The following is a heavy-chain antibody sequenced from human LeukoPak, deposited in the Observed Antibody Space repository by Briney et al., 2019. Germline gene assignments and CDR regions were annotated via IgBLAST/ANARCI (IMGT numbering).Heavy chain of an antibody. J-gene: IGHJ6*03. D-gene: IGHD3-3*01. Sequence: GASVKVSCKASGYTFTSYDINWVRQATGQGLEWMGWMNPNSGNTGYAQKFQGRVTMTRNTSISTAYMELSSLRSEDTAVYYCARSLSIVGYYDFWSGYYTPYYYYYMDVWGKGTTVTVSS. V-gene: IGHV1-8*01. CDR1: GYTFTSYD. CDR3: ARSLSIVGYYDFWSGYYTPYYYYYMDV. CDR2: MNPNSGNT.